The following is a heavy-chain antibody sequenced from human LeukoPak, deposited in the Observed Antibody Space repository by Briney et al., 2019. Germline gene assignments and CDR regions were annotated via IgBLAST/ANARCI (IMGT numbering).Heavy chain of an antibody. J-gene: IGHJ4*02. CDR2: IYHSGST. D-gene: IGHD2-2*02. CDR3: ARVRKLVVPAAIDY. V-gene: IGHV4-38-2*01. Sequence: SETLSLTWAVSGYSISSGYYWGWIRQPPGKGLEWIGSIYHSGSTYYNPSLKSRVTISVDTSKNQFSLKLSSVTAADTAVYYCARVRKLVVPAAIDYWGQGTLVTVSS. CDR1: GYSISSGYY.